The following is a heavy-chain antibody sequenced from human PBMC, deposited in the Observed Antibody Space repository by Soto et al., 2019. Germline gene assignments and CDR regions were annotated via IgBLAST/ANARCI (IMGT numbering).Heavy chain of an antibody. CDR1: GDTFNDYY. D-gene: IGHD5-12*01. J-gene: IGHJ6*03. CDR2: INPNGGVT. Sequence: QVQLVQSGAEVKRPGASVTVSCRSSGDTFNDYYIHWVRQAPGQGLEWMGWINPNGGVTKYVQKFQGWVSMTRDTSIRTVYMQLSRLRSDDTAVYCCARESGGATATLDYYYFYMDVWGTGTTVTVSS. V-gene: IGHV1-2*04. CDR3: ARESGGATATLDYYYFYMDV.